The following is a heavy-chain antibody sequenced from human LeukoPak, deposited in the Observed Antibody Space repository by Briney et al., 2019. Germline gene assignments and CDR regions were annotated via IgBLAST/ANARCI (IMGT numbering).Heavy chain of an antibody. Sequence: GGSLRLSCAASGFTFSSYWMSWVRQAPGKGREGVANIKQDGSEKYYVDSVKGRFTISRDKAKNSLYLQMNSLRAEDTAVYYCARATLGYCSSTSCYTGYFDYWGQGTLVTVSS. CDR2: IKQDGSEK. J-gene: IGHJ4*02. D-gene: IGHD2-2*02. CDR1: GFTFSSYW. CDR3: ARATLGYCSSTSCYTGYFDY. V-gene: IGHV3-7*01.